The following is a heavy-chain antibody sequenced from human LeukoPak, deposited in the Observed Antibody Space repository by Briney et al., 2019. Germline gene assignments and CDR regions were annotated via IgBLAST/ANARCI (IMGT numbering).Heavy chain of an antibody. J-gene: IGHJ3*02. D-gene: IGHD3-22*01. CDR2: IYTSGST. Sequence: SETLSLTCTVSGGSISSYYWSWIRHPAGKGLEWIGRIYTSGSTNYNPSLKSRVTISVDTSKNQFSLKLSSVTAADTAVYYCARGGPYYYDSSGYYAHAFDIWGQGTMVTVSS. CDR3: ARGGPYYYDSSGYYAHAFDI. V-gene: IGHV4-4*07. CDR1: GGSISSYY.